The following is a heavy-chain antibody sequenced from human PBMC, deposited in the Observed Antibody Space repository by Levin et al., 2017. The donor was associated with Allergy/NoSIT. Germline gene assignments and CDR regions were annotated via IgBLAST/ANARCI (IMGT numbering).Heavy chain of an antibody. J-gene: IGHJ4*02. Sequence: GGSLRLSCKASAYTFTDYYIHWVRQAPGQGLEWLGWINPSTGATKYAQKFQGRVTMTRDTSITTAYMELKSLRSDDAAVFFCARARGDFPIWRDYWGQGTLVTVSS. D-gene: IGHD3-3*01. CDR2: INPSTGAT. V-gene: IGHV1-2*02. CDR3: ARARGDFPIWRDY. CDR1: AYTFTDYY.